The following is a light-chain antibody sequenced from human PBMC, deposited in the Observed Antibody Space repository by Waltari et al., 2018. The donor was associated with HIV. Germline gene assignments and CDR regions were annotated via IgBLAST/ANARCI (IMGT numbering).Light chain of an antibody. CDR3: QQSYSSPT. CDR2: TAT. Sequence: DIQMTQSPSSLSASIGDSVTITCRASQNIYNSLNWYQQKPGKAPKILIHTATNLQSGVPSRFSGSGSGTDFTLTITSLQPEDFAIYFCQQSYSSPTFGPGTTV. J-gene: IGKJ3*01. V-gene: IGKV1-39*01. CDR1: QNIYNS.